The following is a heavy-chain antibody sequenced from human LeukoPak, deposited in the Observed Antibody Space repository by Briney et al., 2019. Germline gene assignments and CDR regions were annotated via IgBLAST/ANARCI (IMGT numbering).Heavy chain of an antibody. V-gene: IGHV4-59*08. J-gene: IGHJ5*02. D-gene: IGHD3-16*02. CDR2: IYYSGST. CDR1: GGSISSYY. CDR3: ARHSTFGGVIVENWFDP. Sequence: SETLSLTCTVSGGSISSYYWSWIRQPPGKGLEWIGYIYYSGSTNYNPSLKSRVTISVDTSKNQFSLKLSSVTAADTAVYYCARHSTFGGVIVENWFDPWGQETLVTVSS.